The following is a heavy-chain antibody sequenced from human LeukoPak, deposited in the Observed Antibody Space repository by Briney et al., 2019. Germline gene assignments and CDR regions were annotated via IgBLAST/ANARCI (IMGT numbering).Heavy chain of an antibody. J-gene: IGHJ4*02. Sequence: GGSLRLSCAASGFTFSNYWMSWVRQAPGKGLEWVSVIYSGGTTYYADSVKGRFTISRDNSKNTLYLQMNSLRAEDTAVYYCARSGGRGYYPHYFDYWGQGTLVTVSS. D-gene: IGHD3-22*01. CDR3: ARSGGRGYYPHYFDY. V-gene: IGHV3-53*01. CDR2: IYSGGTT. CDR1: GFTFSNYW.